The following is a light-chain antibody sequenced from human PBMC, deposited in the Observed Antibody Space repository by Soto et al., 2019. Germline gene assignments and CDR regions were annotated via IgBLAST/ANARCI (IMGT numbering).Light chain of an antibody. V-gene: IGLV1-40*01. Sequence: QPVLTQPPSVSGAPGQRVTISCTGSSSNIGAGYNVHWYQQLPGKAPQLLIYGNSNRPSGVPDLSSGSKAGTSASLATTGLQAANEADYYCQYYDSSVSKVVFGGGTALTVL. CDR1: SSNIGAGYN. J-gene: IGLJ2*01. CDR3: QYYDSSVSKVV. CDR2: GNS.